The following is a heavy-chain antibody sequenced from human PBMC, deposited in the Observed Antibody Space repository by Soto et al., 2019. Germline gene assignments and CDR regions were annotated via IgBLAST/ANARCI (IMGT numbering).Heavy chain of an antibody. D-gene: IGHD6-19*01. J-gene: IGHJ6*02. CDR2: IIPIFGTG. V-gene: IGHV1-69*12. CDR1: GGTFSSYA. Sequence: QVQLVQSGAEVKKPGSSVKVSCKASGGTFSSYAISWVRQAPGQGLEWMGGIIPIFGTGNYAQKFQGRVTITADESTSTAYMELSSLRSEDTAVYYCARRIAVAGTTPYYYGMDVWGQGTTVTVSS. CDR3: ARRIAVAGTTPYYYGMDV.